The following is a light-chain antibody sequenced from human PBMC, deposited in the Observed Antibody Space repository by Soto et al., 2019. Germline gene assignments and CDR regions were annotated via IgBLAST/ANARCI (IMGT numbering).Light chain of an antibody. V-gene: IGKV3-20*01. CDR2: GAS. CDR3: QQYGSSPLFT. J-gene: IGKJ2*01. CDR1: QSVSSSY. Sequence: EIVLTQSPGTLSLSPGERATLPCRASQSVSSSYLAWYQQKPGQAPRLLIYGASSRATVIPDRFSGSGSATDFPLTISRLEAEDFAVYYCQQYGSSPLFTFGQGTKVEIK.